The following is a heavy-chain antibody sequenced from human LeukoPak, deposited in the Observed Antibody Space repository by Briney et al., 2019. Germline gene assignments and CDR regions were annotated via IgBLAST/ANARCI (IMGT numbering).Heavy chain of an antibody. CDR2: IKQDGSQK. V-gene: IGHV3-7*01. J-gene: IGHJ4*02. CDR3: ARENWANDY. CDR1: GFTFTTYW. Sequence: PGGSLRLSCAASGFTFTTYWMTWVRQAPGKGLEWVANIKQDGSQKYYVDSVKGRFTISRDNAENSLYLQMNSLKAEDTAVYYCARENWANDYWGQGTLVTVSS. D-gene: IGHD7-27*01.